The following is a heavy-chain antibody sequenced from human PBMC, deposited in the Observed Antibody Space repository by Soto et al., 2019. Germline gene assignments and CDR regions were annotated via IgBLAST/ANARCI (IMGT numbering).Heavy chain of an antibody. D-gene: IGHD4-17*01. CDR1: GFTFSSYA. Sequence: PGGSLRLSCAASGFTFSSYAMSWVRQAPGKGLEWVSAISGSGGSTYYADSVKGRFTISRDNSKNTLYLQMNSLRAEDTAVYYCAKSPTPFYGGNPYLDYWGQGTLVTVSS. CDR2: ISGSGGST. CDR3: AKSPTPFYGGNPYLDY. V-gene: IGHV3-23*01. J-gene: IGHJ4*02.